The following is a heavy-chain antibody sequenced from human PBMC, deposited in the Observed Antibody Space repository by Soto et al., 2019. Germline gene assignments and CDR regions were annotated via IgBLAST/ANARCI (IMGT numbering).Heavy chain of an antibody. Sequence: PGGSLRLSCAASGFSFSLYTMNWFRQAPGKGLEWVSSIGTSVNYIHYADSVKGRFAISRDNAKNSLFLQMNSLRIEDTAVYYCARDVAVVYWGQGTLVTVSS. CDR3: ARDVAVVY. CDR2: IGTSVNYI. CDR1: GFSFSLYT. V-gene: IGHV3-21*01. J-gene: IGHJ4*02. D-gene: IGHD6-19*01.